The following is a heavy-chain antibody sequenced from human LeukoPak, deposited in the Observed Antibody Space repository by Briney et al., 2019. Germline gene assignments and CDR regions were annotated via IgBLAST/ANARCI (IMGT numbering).Heavy chain of an antibody. Sequence: GGSLRLSCAASGFTFSSYAMSWVRQAPGKGLEWVSAISGSGGSTYYADSVKGRFTISRDTSNNTLQLQMNSLRAEDTAVYFCAKDDGGHCSRTSCGDAYDIWGQGTMVTVAS. D-gene: IGHD2-2*01. CDR1: GFTFSSYA. CDR3: AKDDGGHCSRTSCGDAYDI. V-gene: IGHV3-23*01. CDR2: ISGSGGST. J-gene: IGHJ3*02.